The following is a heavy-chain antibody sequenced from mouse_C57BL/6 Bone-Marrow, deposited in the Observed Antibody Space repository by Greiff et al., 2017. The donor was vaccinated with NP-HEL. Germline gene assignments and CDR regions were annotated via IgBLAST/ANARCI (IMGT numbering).Heavy chain of an antibody. CDR1: GYTFTSYW. J-gene: IGHJ4*01. CDR2: IYPGSGST. V-gene: IGHV1-55*01. CDR3: ARSGFPYAMDY. D-gene: IGHD3-1*01. Sequence: QVQLQQPGAELVKPGASVKMSCKASGYTFTSYWITWVKQRPGQGLEWIGDIYPGSGSTNYNEKFKSKATLTVDTSSSTAYMQLSSLTSEDSAVYYCARSGFPYAMDYWCQGTSVTVSS.